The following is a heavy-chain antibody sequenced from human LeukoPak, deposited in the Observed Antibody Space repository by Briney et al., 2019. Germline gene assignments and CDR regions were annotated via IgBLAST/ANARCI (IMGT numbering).Heavy chain of an antibody. Sequence: GGSLRLSCAASGFTFSSYSMNWVRQAPGKGLEWVSSISSSSSYIYYADSVKGRFTISRDNAKNALYLQMDSLRADDSALYYCARDGGSYLPDYWGQGTLVTVSS. CDR3: ARDGGSYLPDY. D-gene: IGHD1-26*01. V-gene: IGHV3-21*01. CDR1: GFTFSSYS. J-gene: IGHJ4*02. CDR2: ISSSSSYI.